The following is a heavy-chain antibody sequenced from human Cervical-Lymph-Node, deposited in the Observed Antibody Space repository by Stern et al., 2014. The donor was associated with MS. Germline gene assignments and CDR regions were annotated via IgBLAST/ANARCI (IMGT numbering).Heavy chain of an antibody. V-gene: IGHV5-51*03. CDR1: GYKFTNNW. CDR3: ARRGHGYMGIDY. D-gene: IGHD5-24*01. CDR2: FYPGDSET. J-gene: IGHJ4*02. Sequence: EVQLVESGAEVKKPGESLRISCEVSGYKFTNNWIGWVRQMPGKGLEWMGIFYPGDSETSYSPSFQGQVHILVDKSNTDAYLQWSSLKASDTALYYCARRGHGYMGIDYWGQGTPVTVYS.